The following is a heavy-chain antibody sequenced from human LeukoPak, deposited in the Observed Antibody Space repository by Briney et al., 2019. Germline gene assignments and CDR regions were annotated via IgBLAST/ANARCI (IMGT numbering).Heavy chain of an antibody. CDR3: SSAPDY. CDR1: GFTFSSYA. Sequence: GGSLRLSCAASGFTFSSYAMHWVRQAPGKGLEGGAVISYDGSNKYYADSVKGRFTISRDNSKNTLYLQMYSLRAEDTAVYYCSSAPDYWGQGTLVTVSS. D-gene: IGHD6-19*01. J-gene: IGHJ4*02. V-gene: IGHV3-30*01. CDR2: ISYDGSNK.